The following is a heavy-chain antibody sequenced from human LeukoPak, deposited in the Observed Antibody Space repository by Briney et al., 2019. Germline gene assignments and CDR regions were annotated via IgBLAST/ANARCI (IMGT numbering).Heavy chain of an antibody. Sequence: GGSLRLSCAASGSTFSSYSMNWVRQAPGKGLEWVSSISSSSSYIYYADSVKGRFTISRDNAKNSLYLQMNSLRAEDTAVYYCARGIGSSSSSYFDYWGQGTLVTVSS. D-gene: IGHD6-6*01. J-gene: IGHJ4*02. CDR3: ARGIGSSSSSYFDY. CDR1: GSTFSSYS. V-gene: IGHV3-21*01. CDR2: ISSSSSYI.